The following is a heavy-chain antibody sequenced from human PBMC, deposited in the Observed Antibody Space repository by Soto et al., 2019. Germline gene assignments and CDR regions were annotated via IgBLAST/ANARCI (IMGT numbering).Heavy chain of an antibody. V-gene: IGHV4-61*03. CDR1: GGPVSSGSYF. CDR3: ARQRVLPAQYFFDY. J-gene: IGHJ4*02. Sequence: ASETLSLTCAVSGGPVSSGSYFWTWIRQSPGKGLEWIGYITDVGSTNYNPSLKSRVTISADTTKNHFSLNLRSVTAADTAVYYCARQRVLPAQYFFDYWGQGIPVTVSS. CDR2: ITDVGST. D-gene: IGHD6-25*01.